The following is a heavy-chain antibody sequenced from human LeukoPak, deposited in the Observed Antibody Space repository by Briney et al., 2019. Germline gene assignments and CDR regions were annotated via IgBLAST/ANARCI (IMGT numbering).Heavy chain of an antibody. CDR1: GFFFSSYE. CDR3: VRGKWEPQEFFDY. CDR2: IRSSGITM. V-gene: IGHV3-48*03. J-gene: IGHJ4*02. D-gene: IGHD1-26*01. Sequence: GGSLRLSCAASGFFFSSYEMNWVRQAPGKGLEWIANIRSSGITMYYADSVKGRFTIPRDNAKNSLYLLMNSLRAEDTALYYSVRGKWEPQEFFDYWGQGTLVTVSS.